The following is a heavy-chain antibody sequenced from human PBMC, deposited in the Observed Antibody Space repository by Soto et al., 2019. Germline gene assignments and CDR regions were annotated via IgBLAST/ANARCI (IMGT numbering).Heavy chain of an antibody. CDR2: IYKGGSI. CDR1: GFYIINDY. V-gene: IGHV4-4*09. Sequence: PSETLSLTCRFSGFYIINDYWTWIRQPPGKGLEWIGYIYKGGSINYNPSLKSRVTISVDTSNNQFSLKLSSVTAADTAVYYCARAYYDRSGYAVDPWGQGTLVTVSS. J-gene: IGHJ5*02. CDR3: ARAYYDRSGYAVDP. D-gene: IGHD3-22*01.